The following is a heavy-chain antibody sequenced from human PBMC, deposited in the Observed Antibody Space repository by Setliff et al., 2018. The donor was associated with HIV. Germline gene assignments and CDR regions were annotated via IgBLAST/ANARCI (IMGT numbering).Heavy chain of an antibody. V-gene: IGHV1-69*13. CDR3: ARGRATYHASDI. CDR1: GDTVSIAYG. Sequence: VKVSCKASGDTVSIAYGISWVRQAPGQGLEWMGGIIPIFGTTNYAQKFQGRVSITADESTSTTYMELSSLRSDDTAVYYCARGRATYHASDIWGQGTMVTVSS. CDR2: IIPIFGTT. J-gene: IGHJ3*02.